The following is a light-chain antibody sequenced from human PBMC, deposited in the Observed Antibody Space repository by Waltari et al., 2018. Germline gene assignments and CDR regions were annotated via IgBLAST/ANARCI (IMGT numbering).Light chain of an antibody. CDR1: ESVTTHY. V-gene: IGKV3-20*01. J-gene: IGKJ1*01. CDR3: HRYDYVWT. Sequence: VLTQSPGTLSLSPGDRAILSCTASESVTTHYLAWFQQRPGQAPRLLIYRASIRAAGVPDRFSGSGSGTDFSLTIRRLEPEDFAMYYCHRYDYVWTFGQGTKVEI. CDR2: RAS.